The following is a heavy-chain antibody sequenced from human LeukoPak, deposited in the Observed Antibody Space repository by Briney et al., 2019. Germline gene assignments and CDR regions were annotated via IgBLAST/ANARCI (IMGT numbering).Heavy chain of an antibody. J-gene: IGHJ4*02. Sequence: SETLSLTCAVYGGSFSGYYWSWIRQPPGKGLEWIGEINHSGSTNYNPSLKSRVTISVDTSKNQFSLKLSSVTAADTAVYYCARHGPDWSLDYWGQGTLVTVSS. CDR2: INHSGST. V-gene: IGHV4-34*01. CDR3: ARHGPDWSLDY. D-gene: IGHD3/OR15-3a*01. CDR1: GGSFSGYY.